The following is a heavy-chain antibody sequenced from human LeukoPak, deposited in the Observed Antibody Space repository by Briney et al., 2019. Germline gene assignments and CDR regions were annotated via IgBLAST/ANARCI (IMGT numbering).Heavy chain of an antibody. CDR3: VKDTDSSGYYLEY. CDR1: GFTFDDYA. V-gene: IGHV3-43*02. Sequence: QPGGSLRLSCAASGFTFDDYAMHWVRQAPGKGLEWVSLISGDGYTTYYADSVEGRFNVSRHNSENSLYLQMNSLRTEDTALYYCVKDTDSSGYYLEYWGQGTLVTVSP. J-gene: IGHJ4*02. D-gene: IGHD3-22*01. CDR2: ISGDGYTT.